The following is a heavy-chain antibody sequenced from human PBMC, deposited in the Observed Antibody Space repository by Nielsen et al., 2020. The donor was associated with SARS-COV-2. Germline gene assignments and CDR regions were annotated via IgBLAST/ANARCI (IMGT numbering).Heavy chain of an antibody. CDR3: AKVRGSTVGPYEY. D-gene: IGHD1-26*01. J-gene: IGHJ4*02. CDR1: GFSFDDYA. V-gene: IGHV3-9*01. Sequence: SLKISCAASGFSFDDYAMHWVRQAPGKGLEWVSGISWNSGMTGYADSLKGRITISRDNAKNSLYLQMNSLTPEDTALYYCAKVRGSTVGPYEYWGKGTLVTV. CDR2: ISWNSGMT.